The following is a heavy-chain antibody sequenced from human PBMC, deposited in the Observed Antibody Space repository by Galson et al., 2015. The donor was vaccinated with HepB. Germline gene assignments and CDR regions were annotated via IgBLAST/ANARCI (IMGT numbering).Heavy chain of an antibody. CDR3: AREVGPELRAEYYYYYMDV. Sequence: TLSLTCTVSGGSITSGSYYWSWIRQPAGKGLEWIGRIDTSGSTNYNPSLKSRVIMSVDTSKKQFSLKLTSVTAADTAVYYCAREVGPELRAEYYYYYMDVWGKGTTVTVSS. J-gene: IGHJ6*03. CDR2: IDTSGST. CDR1: GGSITSGSYY. V-gene: IGHV4-61*02. D-gene: IGHD1-7*01.